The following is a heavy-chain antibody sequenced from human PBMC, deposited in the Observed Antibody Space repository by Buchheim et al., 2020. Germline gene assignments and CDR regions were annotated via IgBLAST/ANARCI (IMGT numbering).Heavy chain of an antibody. Sequence: EVQLLESGGGLVQPGGSPRLSCAASGFTFSSYAMNWVRQAPGKGLEWVSDISGSGGSTYYADSVKGRFTISRDNSKNTLYLQMNSLKAEDTAVYYCAKDRTGYGSSWYDYWGQGTL. CDR3: AKDRTGYGSSWYDY. CDR2: ISGSGGST. J-gene: IGHJ4*02. D-gene: IGHD6-13*01. CDR1: GFTFSSYA. V-gene: IGHV3-23*01.